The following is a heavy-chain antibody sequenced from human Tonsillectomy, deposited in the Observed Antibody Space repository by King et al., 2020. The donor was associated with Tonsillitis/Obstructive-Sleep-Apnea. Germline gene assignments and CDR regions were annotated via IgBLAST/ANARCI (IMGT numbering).Heavy chain of an antibody. V-gene: IGHV3-53*01. D-gene: IGHD2-15*01. CDR1: GFTVSNNY. CDR2: IYSGGST. Sequence: QLVQSGGGLIQPGGSLRLSCAASGFTVSNNYMSWVRQAPGKGLEWVSVIYSGGSTYYADSVKGRFTNSRVNSKNTVYLQMNSLRAEYAAGYYCASGYCSGGSCPHYYYMDVWGKGTTVTVS. J-gene: IGHJ6*03. CDR3: ASGYCSGGSCPHYYYMDV.